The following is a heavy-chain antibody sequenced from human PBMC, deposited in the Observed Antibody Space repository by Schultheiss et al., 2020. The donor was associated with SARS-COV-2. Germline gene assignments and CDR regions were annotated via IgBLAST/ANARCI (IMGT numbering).Heavy chain of an antibody. CDR3: ARGQLWFDY. CDR2: IYYSGST. J-gene: IGHJ4*02. CDR1: GGSFSGYY. V-gene: IGHV4-59*01. D-gene: IGHD3-10*01. Sequence: SQTLSLTCAVYGGSFSGYYWSWIRQPPGKGLEWIGYIYYSGSTYYNPSLKSRVTISVDTSKNQFSLKLSSVTAADTAVYYCARGQLWFDYWGQGTLVTVSS.